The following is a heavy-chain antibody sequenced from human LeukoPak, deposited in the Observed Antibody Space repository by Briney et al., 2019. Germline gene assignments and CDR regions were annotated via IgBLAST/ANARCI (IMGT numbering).Heavy chain of an antibody. J-gene: IGHJ4*02. CDR2: ITHSVRT. CDR1: GGSFSPHY. CDR3: ARGGFYCGGDCYVDY. V-gene: IGHV4-34*01. D-gene: IGHD2-21*02. Sequence: ESLSLTCAVYGGSFSPHYWSWILQPPGKGLEWIGEITHSVRTNYNPSLKSRVTISVDTYKNQFSLRLSSVTAADTAVYYCARGGFYCGGDCYVDYWGQGTLVTVSS.